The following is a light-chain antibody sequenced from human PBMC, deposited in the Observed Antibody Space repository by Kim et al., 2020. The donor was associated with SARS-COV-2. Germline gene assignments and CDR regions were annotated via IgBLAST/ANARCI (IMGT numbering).Light chain of an antibody. V-gene: IGLV3-21*04. CDR2: YDS. CDR3: QVWDSTSDRRV. Sequence: AQGKTATITCGGNNIGSKNVNWYRQKPGQAPVLVIYYDSDRPSGVPERFSGSNSGNTATLTISRVEAGDEADYYCQVWDSTSDRRVFGGGTQLTVL. CDR1: NIGSKN. J-gene: IGLJ2*01.